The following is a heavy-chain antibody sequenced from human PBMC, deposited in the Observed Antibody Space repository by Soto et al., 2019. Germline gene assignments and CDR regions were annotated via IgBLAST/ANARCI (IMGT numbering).Heavy chain of an antibody. J-gene: IGHJ6*02. V-gene: IGHV4-4*02. D-gene: IGHD2-2*01. CDR2: IYHSGST. Sequence: SETLSLTCAVSGGSISSSNWWSWVRQPPGKGLEWIGEIYHSGSTNYNPSLKSRVTISVDRSKNQFSLKLTSVTAADTAVYYCARADIVVIPAARDYYGMDVWGQGTTVTVSS. CDR1: GGSISSSNW. CDR3: ARADIVVIPAARDYYGMDV.